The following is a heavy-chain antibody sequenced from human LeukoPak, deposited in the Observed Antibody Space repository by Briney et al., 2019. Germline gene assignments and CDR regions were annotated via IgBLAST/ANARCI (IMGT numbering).Heavy chain of an antibody. Sequence: ASVKVSCKASGYTFTGYYMHWVRQAPGQGLEWMGWINPNSGGTNYAQKFQGRVTMTRDTSISTAYMELSRLRSDDTAVYYCARGITMVRGVSPGLDYWGQGTLVTVSS. CDR1: GYTFTGYY. V-gene: IGHV1-2*02. CDR2: INPNSGGT. CDR3: ARGITMVRGVSPGLDY. D-gene: IGHD3-10*01. J-gene: IGHJ4*02.